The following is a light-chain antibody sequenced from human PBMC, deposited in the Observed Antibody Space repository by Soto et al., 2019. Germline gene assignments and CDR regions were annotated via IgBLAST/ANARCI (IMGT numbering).Light chain of an antibody. CDR2: YVS. Sequence: ALTQPRSVSGSPGQSVTISCTGTSSDVVSWYQQHPGKAPKLIIYYVSQRPSGVPDRFSGSKSGNTASLTISGLQAEDEADYYCCSSAGGFTWVFGGGTKVTVL. CDR3: CSSAGGFTWV. J-gene: IGLJ3*02. CDR1: SSDV. V-gene: IGLV2-11*01.